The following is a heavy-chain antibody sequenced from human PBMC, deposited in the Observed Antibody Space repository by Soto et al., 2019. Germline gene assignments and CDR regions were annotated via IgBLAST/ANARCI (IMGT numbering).Heavy chain of an antibody. Sequence: GASVKVSWKASGYTFTSYAMHWVRQAPGQRLEWMGWTNAGNGNTKYSQKVQGRVTITRDTSASTAYMELSSLRSEDTAVYYCARGGIVGALLGWFDPWGQGTLVTVSS. J-gene: IGHJ5*02. D-gene: IGHD1-26*01. CDR2: TNAGNGNT. CDR3: ARGGIVGALLGWFDP. V-gene: IGHV1-3*01. CDR1: GYTFTSYA.